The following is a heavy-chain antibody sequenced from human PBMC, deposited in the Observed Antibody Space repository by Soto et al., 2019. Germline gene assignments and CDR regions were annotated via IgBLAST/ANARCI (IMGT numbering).Heavy chain of an antibody. D-gene: IGHD3-10*01. J-gene: IGHJ3*02. CDR3: AKERGVLDAFDM. CDR1: GFTSSSFV. Sequence: QVQLVESEGGEVQPGTSLRLSCAASGFTSSSFVIHWVRQAPGKGLEWLAVISSDGNNQYYADSVKGRFTISRDNSKRTLYLQVNSLRAEDTAVYFCAKERGVLDAFDMWGQGTMVTVS. CDR2: ISSDGNNQ. V-gene: IGHV3-30*18.